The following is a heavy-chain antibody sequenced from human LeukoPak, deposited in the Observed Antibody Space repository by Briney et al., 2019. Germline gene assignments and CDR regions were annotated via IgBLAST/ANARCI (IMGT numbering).Heavy chain of an antibody. J-gene: IGHJ4*02. V-gene: IGHV3-53*01. CDR3: ARVMTEPTIPDY. D-gene: IGHD5-12*01. Sequence: GGSLRLSCAASGCIVTSYFMTGVRQPPGKGLEWVSVINPGGTTYYVDCVKGRFTISRDTSTNTLYLQMNSLRAEDPAVYYCARVMTEPTIPDYWGLGTLVTVSS. CDR2: INPGGTT. CDR1: GCIVTSYF.